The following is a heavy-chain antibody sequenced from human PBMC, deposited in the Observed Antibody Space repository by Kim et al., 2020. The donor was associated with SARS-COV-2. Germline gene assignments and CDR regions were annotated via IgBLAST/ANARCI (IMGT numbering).Heavy chain of an antibody. CDR2: NT. Sequence: NTKYSQKFQGRVTITRDTAASTAYMELRSLRSEDTAVYYCARSFRDSDYWGQGTLVTVSS. J-gene: IGHJ4*02. V-gene: IGHV1-3*01. CDR3: ARSFRDSDY.